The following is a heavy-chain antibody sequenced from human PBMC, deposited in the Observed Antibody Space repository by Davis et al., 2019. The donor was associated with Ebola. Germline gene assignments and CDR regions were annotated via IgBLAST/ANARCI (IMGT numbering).Heavy chain of an antibody. Sequence: ESLKISCAASGFTFSDYYMSWIRQPPGKGLEWIGYIYYSGSTNYNPSLKSRVTISVDTSKNQFSLKLSSVTAADTAVYYCARSIAADLYYYYGMDVWGQGTTVTVSS. D-gene: IGHD6-13*01. CDR2: IYYSGST. CDR1: GFTFSDYY. CDR3: ARSIAADLYYYYGMDV. J-gene: IGHJ6*02. V-gene: IGHV4-59*01.